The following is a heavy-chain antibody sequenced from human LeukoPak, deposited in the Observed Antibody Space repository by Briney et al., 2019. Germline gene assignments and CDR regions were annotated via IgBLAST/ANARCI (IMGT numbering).Heavy chain of an antibody. J-gene: IGHJ4*02. CDR2: IIPIFGTA. Sequence: GASVKVSCKASGGTLSSYAISWVRQAPGQGLEWMGGIIPIFGTANYAQNFQGRVTITADESTSTAYMELSSLRSEDTAVFYCAREWGHDNSGYYYAYWGQGTLVTVSS. V-gene: IGHV1-69*13. D-gene: IGHD3-22*01. CDR3: AREWGHDNSGYYYAY. CDR1: GGTLSSYA.